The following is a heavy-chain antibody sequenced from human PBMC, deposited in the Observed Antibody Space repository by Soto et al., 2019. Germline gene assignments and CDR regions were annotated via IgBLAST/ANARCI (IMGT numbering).Heavy chain of an antibody. CDR2: ISSSGSTK. CDR1: GFTFSDCE. J-gene: IGHJ4*02. Sequence: GGALRLSCAASGFTFSDCEMNWVRQAPGRGLEWVSYISSSGSTKKYADSVKGRFTISRDNAKASLYLQMNSLRAEDTALYYCAREMQGXYSDSGSSGSYSYYFDYWGQGTMVTVSS. V-gene: IGHV3-48*03. D-gene: IGHD3-10*01. CDR3: AREMQGXYSDSGSSGSYSYYFDY.